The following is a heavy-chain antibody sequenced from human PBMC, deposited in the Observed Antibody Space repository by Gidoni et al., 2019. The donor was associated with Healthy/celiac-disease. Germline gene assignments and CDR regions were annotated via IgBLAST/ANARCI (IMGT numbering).Heavy chain of an antibody. CDR1: GFTFSSYG. J-gene: IGHJ5*02. Sequence: QVQLVQSGGGVVQPGKSLRLSCAASGFTFSSYGMHWVRKAPGKGLEWGAVIWYDGSNKYYADSVKGRFTISSDNSKNTLYLQMNSLRAEATAVYYCARDRLVRGRGWFDPWGQGTLVTVSS. V-gene: IGHV3-33*08. D-gene: IGHD3-10*01. CDR2: IWYDGSNK. CDR3: ARDRLVRGRGWFDP.